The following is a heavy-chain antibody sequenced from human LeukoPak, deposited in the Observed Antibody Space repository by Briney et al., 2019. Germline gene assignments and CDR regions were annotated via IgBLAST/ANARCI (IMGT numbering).Heavy chain of an antibody. Sequence: SETLSLTCAVYGGSFSGYYWSWTRQPPGKGLEWIGEINHSGSTNYNPSLKSRVTISVDTSKNQFSLKLSSVTAADTAVYYCARTSIYYDSSGYRSWGQGTLVTVSS. CDR3: ARTSIYYDSSGYRS. J-gene: IGHJ5*02. D-gene: IGHD3-22*01. V-gene: IGHV4-34*01. CDR1: GGSFSGYY. CDR2: INHSGST.